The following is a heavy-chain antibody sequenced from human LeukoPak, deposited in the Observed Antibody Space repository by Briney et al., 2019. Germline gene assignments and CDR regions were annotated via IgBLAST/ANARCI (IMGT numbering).Heavy chain of an antibody. Sequence: PSETLSLTCTVSGGSISSSSYYWGWIRQPPGKGLEWIGSIYYSGSTYYNPSLKSRVTITVDTSKNQFSLKLSSVTAADTAVYYCARVTYYYDSSGYYFNYWGRGTLVTVSS. D-gene: IGHD3-22*01. CDR3: ARVTYYYDSSGYYFNY. CDR2: IYYSGST. CDR1: GGSISSSSYY. J-gene: IGHJ4*02. V-gene: IGHV4-39*07.